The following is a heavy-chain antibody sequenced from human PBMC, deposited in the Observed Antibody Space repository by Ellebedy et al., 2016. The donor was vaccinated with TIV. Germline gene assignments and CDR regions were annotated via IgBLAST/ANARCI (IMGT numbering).Heavy chain of an antibody. CDR2: ISSSSSYI. Sequence: GESLRLSXAASGFTFSSYSMNWVRQAPGKGLEWVSSISSSSSYIYYADSVKGRFTISRDNAKNSLYLQMNSLRAEDTAVYYCARDLGPWRDYYYYGMDVWGQGTTVTVSS. V-gene: IGHV3-21*01. D-gene: IGHD3-16*01. CDR1: GFTFSSYS. CDR3: ARDLGPWRDYYYYGMDV. J-gene: IGHJ6*02.